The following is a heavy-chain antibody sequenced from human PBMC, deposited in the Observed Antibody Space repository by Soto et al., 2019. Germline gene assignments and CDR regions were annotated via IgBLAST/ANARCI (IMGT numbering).Heavy chain of an antibody. CDR3: ARASMVRGIHYYGMDV. D-gene: IGHD3-10*01. CDR2: IYHSGRA. CDR1: GGSINSGGYS. Sequence: SETLSLTCAVSGGSINSGGYSWSWIRQPPGKGLEWIGYIYHSGRAYYNPSLKSRATISVDKSKNQFSLRLSSVTAADTAKYYCARASMVRGIHYYGMDVWGHGTTVTVSS. J-gene: IGHJ6*02. V-gene: IGHV4-30-2*01.